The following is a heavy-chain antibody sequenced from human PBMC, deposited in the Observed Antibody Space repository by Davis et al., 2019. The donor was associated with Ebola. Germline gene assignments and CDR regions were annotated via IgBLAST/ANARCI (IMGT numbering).Heavy chain of an antibody. CDR1: GGTFSSYA. CDR3: ARSGRGLAAFGTDWFDP. V-gene: IGHV1-69*13. J-gene: IGHJ5*02. Sequence: SVKVSCKASGGTFSSYAISWVRQAPGQGLEWMGGIIPIFGTANYAQKFQGRVTITADESTSTAYMELSRLRSDDTAVYYCARSGRGLAAFGTDWFDPWGQGTLVTVSS. D-gene: IGHD6-13*01. CDR2: IIPIFGTA.